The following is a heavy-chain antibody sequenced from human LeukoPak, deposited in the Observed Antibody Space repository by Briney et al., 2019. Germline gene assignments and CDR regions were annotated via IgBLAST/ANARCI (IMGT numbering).Heavy chain of an antibody. V-gene: IGHV3-23*01. J-gene: IGHJ2*01. CDR2: ISGSGGST. CDR3: AKAAPRDFDL. CDR1: GFAFSSYA. D-gene: IGHD3-10*01. Sequence: GGSLRLSCAASGFAFSSYAMSWVRQAPGKGLEWVSAISGSGGSTYYADSVKGRFAISRDNSKSTLYLQMSSLRADDTALYYCAKAAPRDFDLWGRGTLVTVSS.